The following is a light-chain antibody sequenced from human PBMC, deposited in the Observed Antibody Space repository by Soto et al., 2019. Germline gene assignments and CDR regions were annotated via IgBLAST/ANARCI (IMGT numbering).Light chain of an antibody. CDR2: GVS. CDR1: QSVSNRY. Sequence: EIVLTQSPGTLSSSPGERATLSCRASQSVSNRYLAWYQQKPGQAPRLLIYGVSSRATGIPDRFSGSGSGTDFTLTISRLEPEDLAVYYCHQYGRSPHTFGQGTKLEI. V-gene: IGKV3-20*01. J-gene: IGKJ2*01. CDR3: HQYGRSPHT.